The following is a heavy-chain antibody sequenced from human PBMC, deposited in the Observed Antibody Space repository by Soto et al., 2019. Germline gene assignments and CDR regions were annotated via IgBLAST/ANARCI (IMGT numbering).Heavy chain of an antibody. D-gene: IGHD3-10*01. V-gene: IGHV3-30*03. J-gene: IGHJ4*02. CDR3: VGGQYYFDY. CDR1: GFPFTTYG. Sequence: QVQLVESGGGVVQPGRSLRLSCAASGFPFTTYGMHWVREGPDKGLEWVAVISYDGSNTYYADSVKGRFTISRDNSKNTLYLQMNSLRPEDTALYYCVGGQYYFDYRGQGTVVTVSS. CDR2: ISYDGSNT.